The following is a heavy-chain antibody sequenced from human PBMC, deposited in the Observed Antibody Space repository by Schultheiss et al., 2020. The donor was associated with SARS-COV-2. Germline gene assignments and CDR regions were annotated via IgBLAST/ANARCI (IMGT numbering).Heavy chain of an antibody. D-gene: IGHD1-7*01. J-gene: IGHJ6*02. CDR1: GFTFSSYA. V-gene: IGHV3-21*01. Sequence: GESLKISCAASGFTFSSYAMSWVRQAPGKGLEWVSSISSSSSYIYYADSVKGRFTISRDNSKNTLYLQMNSLRVEDTAVYYCAKGMVTGTTSHYQYGMDVWGQGTTVTVSS. CDR2: ISSSSSYI. CDR3: AKGMVTGTTSHYQYGMDV.